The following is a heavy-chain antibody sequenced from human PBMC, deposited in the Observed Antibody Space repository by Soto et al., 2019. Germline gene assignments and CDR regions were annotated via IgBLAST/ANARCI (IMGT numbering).Heavy chain of an antibody. J-gene: IGHJ5*02. CDR2: MSTYNGNT. CDR3: ARDLGPGVASGVFYWFKP. D-gene: IGHD3-16*01. V-gene: IGHV1-18*01. Sequence: QAPLVQSGAEVKKPGASVKASCNASGYTFTSYAISWVRQAPGQGLEGMGWMSTYNGNTKYAQRFQGRATRTTDASTTTGYLELRNLTSDDTAVYYCARDLGPGVASGVFYWFKPWGQGTLVTVSS. CDR1: GYTFTSYA.